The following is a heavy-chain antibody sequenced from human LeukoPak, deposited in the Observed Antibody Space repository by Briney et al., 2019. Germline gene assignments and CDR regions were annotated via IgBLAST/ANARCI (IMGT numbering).Heavy chain of an antibody. V-gene: IGHV1-2*02. Sequence: GASMKVSCKASGYTFTGYYMHWVRQAPGQGLEWMGWINPNSGGTNYAQKFQGRVTMTRDTSISTAYMELSRLRSDDTAVYYCARGAQLWLTDYFDYWGQGTLVTVSS. D-gene: IGHD5-18*01. CDR1: GYTFTGYY. CDR2: INPNSGGT. CDR3: ARGAQLWLTDYFDY. J-gene: IGHJ4*02.